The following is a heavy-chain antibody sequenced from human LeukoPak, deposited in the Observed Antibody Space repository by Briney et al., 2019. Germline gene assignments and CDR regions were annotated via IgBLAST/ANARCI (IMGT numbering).Heavy chain of an antibody. CDR2: IIPILGIA. Sequence: ASVKVSCKVSGDTLTELSMHWVRQAPGKGLEWMGRIIPILGIANYAQKFQGRVTITADKSTSTAYMELNSLRSEDTAVYYCARGVVSNSGSYVDYWGQGTLVTVSS. V-gene: IGHV1-69*04. J-gene: IGHJ4*02. CDR3: ARGVVSNSGSYVDY. D-gene: IGHD1-26*01. CDR1: GDTLTELS.